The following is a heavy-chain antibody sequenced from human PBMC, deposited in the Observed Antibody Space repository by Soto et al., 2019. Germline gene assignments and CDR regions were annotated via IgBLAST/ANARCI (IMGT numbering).Heavy chain of an antibody. CDR3: ARLSSGSYSPFDY. V-gene: IGHV4-39*01. Sequence: LSLTCTVSGGSISSISYYWGWIRQPPGKGLEWIGSIYYSGSAFYNPSLKSRVTISVDTFKNQFSLNLSSVTAADTAVYYCARLSSGSYSPFDYWAQGTQVTVSS. CDR2: IYYSGSA. D-gene: IGHD1-26*01. CDR1: GGSISSISYY. J-gene: IGHJ4*02.